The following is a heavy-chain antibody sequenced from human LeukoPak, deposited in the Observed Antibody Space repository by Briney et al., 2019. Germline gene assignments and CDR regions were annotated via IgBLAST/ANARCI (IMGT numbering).Heavy chain of an antibody. CDR2: ISGSGGST. J-gene: IGHJ6*03. CDR3: AKDLIGVANRIMDV. CDR1: GFTFSSYA. V-gene: IGHV3-23*01. D-gene: IGHD1-14*01. Sequence: GGSLRLSCAASGFTFSSYAMSWVRQAPGKGPEWVSAISGSGGSTYYADSVKGRFTISRDNSKNTLYLQMNSLRAEDTAVYYCAKDLIGVANRIMDVRGKGTTVTVSS.